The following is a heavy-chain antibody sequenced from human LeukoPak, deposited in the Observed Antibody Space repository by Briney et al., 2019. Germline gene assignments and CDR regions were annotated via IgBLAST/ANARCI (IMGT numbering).Heavy chain of an antibody. V-gene: IGHV1-2*02. D-gene: IGHD1-1*01. CDR1: GYSFTAHY. CDR3: VRDPREPANDLDY. J-gene: IGHJ4*01. Sequence: ASVKVSCKTSGYSFTAHYIHWVRQAPGQALQWLAYIDCGAGDTNYAQPFQGRVTVTRDKSISTAYLEPSSLTFDDTAIYYCVRDPREPANDLDYWGRGTLVTVSS. CDR2: IDCGAGDT.